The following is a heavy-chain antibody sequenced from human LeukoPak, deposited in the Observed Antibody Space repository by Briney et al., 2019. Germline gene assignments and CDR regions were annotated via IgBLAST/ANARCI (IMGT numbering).Heavy chain of an antibody. CDR3: ARSELLWFGGVNSGFDY. CDR1: GGSISSGSYY. J-gene: IGHJ4*02. V-gene: IGHV4-61*01. Sequence: SETLSLTCTVSGGSISSGSYYWSWIRQPPEKGLEWIGYIYYSGSTNYNPSLKSRVTISLDTSKNQFSLKLSSVTAADTAVYYCARSELLWFGGVNSGFDYWGQGTLVTVSS. D-gene: IGHD3-10*01. CDR2: IYYSGST.